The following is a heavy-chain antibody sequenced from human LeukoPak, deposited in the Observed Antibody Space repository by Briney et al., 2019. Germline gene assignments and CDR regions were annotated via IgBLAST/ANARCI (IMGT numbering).Heavy chain of an antibody. CDR3: ARIGVTMMIHAYFDY. CDR1: GYTFTGYY. CDR2: INPNSGGT. J-gene: IGHJ4*02. D-gene: IGHD3-22*01. V-gene: IGHV1-2*02. Sequence: GASVKVSCKASGYTFTGYYMHWVRQAPGQGLEWMGWINPNSGGTNYAQKFQGRVTMTRDTSISTAYMELSRLRSDDTAVYYCARIGVTMMIHAYFDYWGQGTLVTVSS.